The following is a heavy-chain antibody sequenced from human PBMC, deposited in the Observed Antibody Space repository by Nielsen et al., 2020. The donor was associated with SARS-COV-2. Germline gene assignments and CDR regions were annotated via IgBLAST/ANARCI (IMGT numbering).Heavy chain of an antibody. D-gene: IGHD7-27*01. J-gene: IGHJ4*02. V-gene: IGHV3-30-3*01. Sequence: GGSLRLSCAVSGFTFSPYAMHWVRQAPGKGLDWVAVISYDGSNDFYADSVKGRFTISRDNSKNTLYLQMDSLRAEDTAVYYCARGNGWGSYFDYWGQGTLVTVSS. CDR3: ARGNGWGSYFDY. CDR1: GFTFSPYA. CDR2: ISYDGSND.